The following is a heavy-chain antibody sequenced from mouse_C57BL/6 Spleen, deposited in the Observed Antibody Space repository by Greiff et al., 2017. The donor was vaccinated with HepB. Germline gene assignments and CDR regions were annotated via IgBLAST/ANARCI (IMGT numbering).Heavy chain of an antibody. CDR1: GFTFSSYA. J-gene: IGHJ2*01. Sequence: EVQLVESGGGLVKPGGSLKLSCAASGFTFSSYAMSWVRQTPEKRLEWVATISDGGSYTYYPDNVKGRFTISRDNAKNNLYLQMSHLKSEDTAMYYCARDQEDGYSFDYWGQGTTLTVSS. D-gene: IGHD2-3*01. V-gene: IGHV5-4*01. CDR2: ISDGGSYT. CDR3: ARDQEDGYSFDY.